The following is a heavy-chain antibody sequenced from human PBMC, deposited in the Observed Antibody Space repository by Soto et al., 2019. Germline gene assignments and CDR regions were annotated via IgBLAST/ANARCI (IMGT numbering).Heavy chain of an antibody. V-gene: IGHV3-23*01. J-gene: IGHJ4*02. D-gene: IGHD3-22*01. Sequence: EVQLLESGGGLVQPGGSLRLSCAASGFTFSKYAMSWVRQPPGKAMKWVSAISGSGGSTYYADSVKGRFTISRDNSKNMLYLQMRSVRAEDTAVYYCAKDYYDSSGYSYFDYWGQGTQVTVSS. CDR1: GFTFSKYA. CDR2: ISGSGGST. CDR3: AKDYYDSSGYSYFDY.